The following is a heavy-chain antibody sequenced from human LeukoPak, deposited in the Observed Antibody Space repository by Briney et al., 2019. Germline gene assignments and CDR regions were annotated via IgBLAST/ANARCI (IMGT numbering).Heavy chain of an antibody. V-gene: IGHV3-7*03. CDR3: ARDKGSDEGSKFDH. D-gene: IGHD2-15*01. Sequence: GGSLGLSCVAPQFTFSSYWVSWVRQAPGEGLEWVANIKQDGSEKYYVDSVKGRFTIYRDNAKNSLYLQMNSLRVEDAAVYYCARDKGSDEGSKFDHWGQGTLVTVSS. CDR1: QFTFSSYW. J-gene: IGHJ4*02. CDR2: IKQDGSEK.